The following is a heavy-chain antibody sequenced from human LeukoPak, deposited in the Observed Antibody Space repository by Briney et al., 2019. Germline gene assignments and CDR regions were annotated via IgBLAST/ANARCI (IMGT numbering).Heavy chain of an antibody. Sequence: PSETLSLTCTVSGGSISSGGYYWSWIRQPPGKGLEWIGYIYHSGSAYYNPSLKSRVTISVDRSKNQFSLKLSSVTAADTAVYYCARSKKDRTTVVPFDYWGQGTLVTVSS. V-gene: IGHV4-30-2*01. D-gene: IGHD4-23*01. CDR1: GGSISSGGYY. J-gene: IGHJ4*02. CDR3: ARSKKDRTTVVPFDY. CDR2: IYHSGSA.